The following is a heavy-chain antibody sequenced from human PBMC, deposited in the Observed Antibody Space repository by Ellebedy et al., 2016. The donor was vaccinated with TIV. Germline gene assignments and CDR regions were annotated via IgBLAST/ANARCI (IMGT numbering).Heavy chain of an antibody. CDR2: ISTTSAYI. J-gene: IGHJ4*02. CDR1: GFSFRKNT. V-gene: IGHV3-21*01. D-gene: IGHD4-17*01. Sequence: GESLKISCGASGFSFRKNTMHWVRQAPGKGLEWVASISTTSAYIYYADSVKGRFTVSSDNAKNSLFLQMDSLRAEDTADYYCARDPRDYGIDHGGFWGQGTLVTVSS. CDR3: ARDPRDYGIDHGGF.